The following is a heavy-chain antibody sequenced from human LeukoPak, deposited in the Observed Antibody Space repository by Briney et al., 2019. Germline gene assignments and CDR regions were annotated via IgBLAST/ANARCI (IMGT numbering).Heavy chain of an antibody. CDR2: IIPMFGTA. D-gene: IGHD1-26*01. V-gene: IGHV1-69*05. CDR1: GGTFSSYA. J-gene: IGHJ4*02. CDR3: ARVFARGGEISGSYYYY. Sequence: SVKVSCKASGGTFSSYAISWVRQAPGQGLEWMGGIIPMFGTANYAQKFQGRVTIITEESTSTAYMELSSLGSEDTAMYYCARVFARGGEISGSYYYYWGQGTLVTVSS.